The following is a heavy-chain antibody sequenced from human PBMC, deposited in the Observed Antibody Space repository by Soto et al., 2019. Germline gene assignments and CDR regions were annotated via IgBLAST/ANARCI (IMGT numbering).Heavy chain of an antibody. CDR3: ARDPGGFGAVLGTHDKNWFDP. CDR1: GGTFSSYT. V-gene: IGHV1-69*04. CDR2: IIPILGIA. J-gene: IGHJ5*02. Sequence: SVKVSCKASGGTFSSYTISWVRQAPGQGLEWMGRIIPILGIANYAQKFHGRVTITADKSTSTAYMELSSLRSEDTAVYYCARDPGGFGAVLGTHDKNWFDPWGKGTLVTVDS. D-gene: IGHD5-12*01.